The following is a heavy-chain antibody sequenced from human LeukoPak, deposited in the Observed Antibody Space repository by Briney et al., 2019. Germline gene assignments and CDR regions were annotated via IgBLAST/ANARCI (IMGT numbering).Heavy chain of an antibody. CDR1: SGSISSGVYY. CDR2: IYYSGST. J-gene: IGHJ4*02. V-gene: IGHV4-31*03. CDR3: ARTNTVFYYFDY. D-gene: IGHD1/OR15-1a*01. Sequence: SQTLSLTCPVSSGSISSGVYYWSWIRQHPGKGLEWIGYIYYSGSTYYNPSLKSRVTISVDTSKNQFSLKLNSVTAADTAVYYCARTNTVFYYFDYWGQGTLITVSS.